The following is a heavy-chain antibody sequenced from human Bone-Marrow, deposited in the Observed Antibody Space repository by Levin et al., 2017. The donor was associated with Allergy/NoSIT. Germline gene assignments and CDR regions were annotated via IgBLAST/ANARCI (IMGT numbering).Heavy chain of an antibody. CDR2: ISGTGDIT. Sequence: GGSLRLSCAAFGFTFSSYAMGWVRQAPGKGLDWVSSISGTGDITYYADSVKGRFTISRDNSKNTVYLQMNSLRAEDTAVYYCAQGSCSSSNCRYYYAMDVWGQGTTVTVSS. CDR1: GFTFSSYA. J-gene: IGHJ6*02. CDR3: AQGSCSSSNCRYYYAMDV. D-gene: IGHD2-2*01. V-gene: IGHV3-23*01.